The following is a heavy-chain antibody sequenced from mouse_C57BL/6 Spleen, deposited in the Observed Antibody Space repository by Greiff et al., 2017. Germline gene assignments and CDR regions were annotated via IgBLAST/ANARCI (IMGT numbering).Heavy chain of an antibody. CDR3: ARERPDWYFDV. D-gene: IGHD2-12*01. CDR2: INPNNGGT. J-gene: IGHJ1*03. Sequence: VQLQQSGPELVKPGASVKISCKASGYTFTDYYMNWVKQSHGKSLEWIGDINPNNGGTSYNQKFKGKATLTVDKSSSTAYMELRSLTSEDSAVYYCARERPDWYFDVWGTGTTVTVSS. CDR1: GYTFTDYY. V-gene: IGHV1-26*01.